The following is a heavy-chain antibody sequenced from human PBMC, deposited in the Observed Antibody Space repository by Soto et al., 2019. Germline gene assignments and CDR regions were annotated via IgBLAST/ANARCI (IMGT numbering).Heavy chain of an antibody. D-gene: IGHD2-21*01. J-gene: IGHJ4*02. Sequence: EVQLVESGGDLVQPGGSLRLSCAASGFTFSNYDMQWVRQATGKGLEWVSTISTAGNTYSPGSVKGRFTISRENAKNSLYLQMNSLRVDDTAVYYCARGRDSGLYYFDYWGRGTLVTVSS. CDR1: GFTFSNYD. CDR2: ISTAGNT. V-gene: IGHV3-13*01. CDR3: ARGRDSGLYYFDY.